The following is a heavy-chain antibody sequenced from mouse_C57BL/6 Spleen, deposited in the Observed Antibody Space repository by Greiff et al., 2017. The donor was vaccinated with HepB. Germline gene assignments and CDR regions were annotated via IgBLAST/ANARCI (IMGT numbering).Heavy chain of an antibody. Sequence: VQLQQSGAELVKPGASVKISCKASGYAFSSYWMNWVKQRPGKGLEWIGQIYPGDGDTNYNGKFKGKATLTADKSSSTAYMQLSSLTSEDSAVYFCARRGDGYPYYYAMDYWGQGTSVTVSS. V-gene: IGHV1-80*01. CDR1: GYAFSSYW. D-gene: IGHD2-3*01. CDR2: IYPGDGDT. J-gene: IGHJ4*01. CDR3: ARRGDGYPYYYAMDY.